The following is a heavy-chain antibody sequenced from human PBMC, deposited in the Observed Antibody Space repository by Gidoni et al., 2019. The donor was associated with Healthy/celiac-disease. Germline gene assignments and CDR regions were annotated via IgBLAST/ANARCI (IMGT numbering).Heavy chain of an antibody. Sequence: NYNPSLKSRVTISVDTSKNQFSLKLSSVTAADTAVYYCARQRATLLTGWFDPWGQGTLVTVSS. CDR3: ARQRATLLTGWFDP. J-gene: IGHJ5*02. V-gene: IGHV4-59*08.